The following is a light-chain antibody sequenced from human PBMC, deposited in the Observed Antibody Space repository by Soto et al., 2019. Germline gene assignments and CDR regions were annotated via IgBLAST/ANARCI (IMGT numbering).Light chain of an antibody. CDR2: EVS. J-gene: IGLJ1*01. CDR1: SSDVGGYNY. V-gene: IGLV2-14*01. CDR3: SSYTSSSTLV. Sequence: QSALTQPASVSGSPGQSITISCTGTSSDVGGYNYVSWYQQHPGKAPKLMIYEVSNRPSGVSNRFSGSKSGNTASLTISGLQAEDEADYYCSSYTSSSTLVFGNGTKVTDL.